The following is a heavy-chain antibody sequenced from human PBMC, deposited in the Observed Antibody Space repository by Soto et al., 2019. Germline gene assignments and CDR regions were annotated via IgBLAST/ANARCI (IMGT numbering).Heavy chain of an antibody. Sequence: KPSETLSLTCTVSGDSIGSYFWSWIRQAPGKGLEWIAYIHYSGSTKSNPSLKSRVTISVDTSKNQFSLNLSSVTAADTAMYYCARATLCSGGSCYRFDPWGQGTLVTVS. V-gene: IGHV4-59*01. CDR1: GDSIGSYF. J-gene: IGHJ5*02. CDR2: IHYSGST. D-gene: IGHD2-15*01. CDR3: ARATLCSGGSCYRFDP.